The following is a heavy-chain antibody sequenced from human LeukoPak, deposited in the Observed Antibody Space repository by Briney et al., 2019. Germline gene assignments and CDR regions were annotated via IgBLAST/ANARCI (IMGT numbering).Heavy chain of an antibody. Sequence: ASVKVSCKASGYAFTSYDINWVRQATGQGLEWMGWMNPNSGNTGYAQKFQGRVTITRNTSISTAYMELSSLRSEDTAVYYCARRSYDFWSGYYTPYYYYCMDVWGKGTTVTVSS. D-gene: IGHD3-3*01. V-gene: IGHV1-8*03. CDR3: ARRSYDFWSGYYTPYYYYCMDV. CDR2: MNPNSGNT. J-gene: IGHJ6*03. CDR1: GYAFTSYD.